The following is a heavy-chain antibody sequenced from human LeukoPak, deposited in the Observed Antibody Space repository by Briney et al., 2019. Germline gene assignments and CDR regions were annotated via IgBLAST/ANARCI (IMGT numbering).Heavy chain of an antibody. V-gene: IGHV4-34*01. CDR1: GGSFSGYY. J-gene: IGHJ6*03. CDR3: ARGVSQYYYYMDV. Sequence: SETLSLTCAVYGGSFSGYYWSWIRQPPGKGLEWIGEINHSGSTNYNPSLKSRVTISVDTSKNQFSLKLSSVTAADTAVYYCARGVSQYYYYMDVWGKGTTVTISS. CDR2: INHSGST.